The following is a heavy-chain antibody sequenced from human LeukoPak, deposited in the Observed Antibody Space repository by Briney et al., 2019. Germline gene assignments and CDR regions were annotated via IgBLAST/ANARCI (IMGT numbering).Heavy chain of an antibody. CDR1: GYTFTSYY. V-gene: IGHV1-46*01. CDR2: INPSGGST. CDR3: ARVTIAAAGKGGNYFDY. Sequence: ASVKVSCKASGYTFTSYYMHWVRQAPGQGLEWMGIINPSGGSTSYAQKFQGRVTMTRDTSTSTVYMELSSLRSEDTAVYYCARVTIAAAGKGGNYFDYWGQGTLVTVSS. D-gene: IGHD6-13*01. J-gene: IGHJ4*02.